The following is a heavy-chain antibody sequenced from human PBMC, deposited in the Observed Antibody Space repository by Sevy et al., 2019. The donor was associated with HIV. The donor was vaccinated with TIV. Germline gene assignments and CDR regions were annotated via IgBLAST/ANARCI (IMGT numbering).Heavy chain of an antibody. D-gene: IGHD2-21*02. CDR3: ARERSCGGDCYYFDN. CDR2: INWDGGST. Sequence: GGSLRLSCAASGFTFDDYGMSWVRQAPGKGLEWVSGINWDGGSTGYADSVKGRFIISRDNARNSLYLQMNRLRGEDTAFYDCARERSCGGDCYYFDNWGQGTLVTVSS. V-gene: IGHV3-20*01. CDR1: GFTFDDYG. J-gene: IGHJ4*02.